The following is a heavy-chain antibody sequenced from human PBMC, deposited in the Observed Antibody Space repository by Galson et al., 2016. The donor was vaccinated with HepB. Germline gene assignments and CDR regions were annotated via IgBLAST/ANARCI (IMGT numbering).Heavy chain of an antibody. CDR3: ASPFAPERGRYVL. Sequence: SLRLSCAASGFTFSSYAMHWVRQAPGKGLEWVAAISHDDISKYYTDSVKGRFTISRDNSGNTVDLQMNSLRAEDTAVYYCASPFAPERGRYVLWGQGTLVTVPS. V-gene: IGHV3-30-3*01. D-gene: IGHD3-16*01. CDR2: ISHDDISK. J-gene: IGHJ5*02. CDR1: GFTFSSYA.